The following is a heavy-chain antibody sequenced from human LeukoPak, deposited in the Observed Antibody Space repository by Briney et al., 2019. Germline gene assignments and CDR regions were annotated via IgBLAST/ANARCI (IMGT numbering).Heavy chain of an antibody. J-gene: IGHJ5*02. CDR1: GGSFSGYY. D-gene: IGHD4-23*01. CDR2: INHSGST. V-gene: IGHV4-34*01. Sequence: SETLSLTCAVYGGSFSGYYWSWIRQPPGKGLEWIGEINHSGSTNYNPSLKSRVTISVDTSKNQSSLKLSSVTAADTAVYYCARGYAGTWGQGTLVTVSS. CDR3: ARGYAGT.